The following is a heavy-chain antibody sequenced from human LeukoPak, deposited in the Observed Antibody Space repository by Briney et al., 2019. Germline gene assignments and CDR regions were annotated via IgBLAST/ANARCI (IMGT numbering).Heavy chain of an antibody. J-gene: IGHJ4*02. CDR1: GFTFTTYW. V-gene: IGHV3-7*01. Sequence: GESLRLSCAASGFTFTTYWMSWVRQLPGKGLEWVANINQDGTEKYYVDSVKGRFTISRDNAKNSLDLQMNSLRVEDTAIYYCVKVAKYYYGSETYYSFEHWGQGTPVTASS. D-gene: IGHD3-10*01. CDR2: INQDGTEK. CDR3: VKVAKYYYGSETYYSFEH.